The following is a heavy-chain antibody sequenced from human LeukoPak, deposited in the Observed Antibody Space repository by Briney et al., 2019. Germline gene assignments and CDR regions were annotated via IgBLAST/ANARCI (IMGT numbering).Heavy chain of an antibody. J-gene: IGHJ6*03. CDR3: ARDRRDYYDSSGYHIPYYYYMDV. V-gene: IGHV7-4-1*02. Sequence: GASVKVSCKASGYTFTIYAMNWVRQAPGQGLEWMGWINTNTGNPTYPQGFTGRFVFSLDTSVSTPYLQISSLKAEDTAVYYCARDRRDYYDSSGYHIPYYYYMDVWGKGTTVTVSS. CDR2: INTNTGNP. D-gene: IGHD3-22*01. CDR1: GYTFTIYA.